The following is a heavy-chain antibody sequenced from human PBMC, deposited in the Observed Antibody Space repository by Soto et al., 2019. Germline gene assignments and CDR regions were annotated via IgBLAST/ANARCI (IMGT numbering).Heavy chain of an antibody. Sequence: SQTLSLTCAISGDSVSSNSVTWNWIRQSPSRGLEWLGRIYYRSKWHNDYGASVRSRITINADTSENQFSLQLSSVTPEDTAVYFCACSTTYNVFDIWGQGTVVTVSS. J-gene: IGHJ3*02. D-gene: IGHD2-2*01. CDR2: IYYRSKWHN. V-gene: IGHV6-1*01. CDR1: GDSVSSNSVT. CDR3: ACSTTYNVFDI.